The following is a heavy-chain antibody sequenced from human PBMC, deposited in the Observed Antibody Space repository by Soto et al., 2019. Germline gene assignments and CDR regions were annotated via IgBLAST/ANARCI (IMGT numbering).Heavy chain of an antibody. CDR1: GGSLSDYF. CDR2: INHPGSI. Sequence: PSETLSLTCVVSGGSLSDYFWSWIRQPPGMALEWIGEINHPGSINYNPSLKSRVTMSVDTSKNQFSLTLNSVTAADTATYYCARGVISHWAYCYYMDVWDRGTTVTGSS. CDR3: ARGVISHWAYCYYMDV. J-gene: IGHJ6*03. D-gene: IGHD2-21*01. V-gene: IGHV4-34*01.